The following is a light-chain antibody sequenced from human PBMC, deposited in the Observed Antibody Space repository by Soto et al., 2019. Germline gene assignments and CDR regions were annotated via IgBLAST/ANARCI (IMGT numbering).Light chain of an antibody. CDR3: QQYNSYVWT. V-gene: IGKV1-5*01. CDR2: DAS. CDR1: QSISSS. J-gene: IGKJ1*01. Sequence: DIQMTQSPSSLSASVVDRVTITFRASQSISSSLAWYQQKPGKAPKLLIYDASSLESGVPSRFSGSGSGTEFTLSVSSLQPDDFAAYYCQQYNSYVWTFGQGTKVDIK.